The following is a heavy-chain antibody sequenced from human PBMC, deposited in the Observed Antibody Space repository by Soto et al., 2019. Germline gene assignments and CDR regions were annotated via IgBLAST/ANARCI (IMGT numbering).Heavy chain of an antibody. V-gene: IGHV5-51*01. CDR2: IYPADSDT. CDR1: GYNFTTSW. Sequence: GESLKISCRASGYNFTTSWIGWVRQKPGKGLEWMGIIYPADSDTIYSPSFQGQVTFSVDKSINTAFLQMSSLKASDTAIYYCERKDGIFGWFDTWGQGSLVTVSS. J-gene: IGHJ5*02. CDR3: ERKDGIFGWFDT. D-gene: IGHD3-9*01.